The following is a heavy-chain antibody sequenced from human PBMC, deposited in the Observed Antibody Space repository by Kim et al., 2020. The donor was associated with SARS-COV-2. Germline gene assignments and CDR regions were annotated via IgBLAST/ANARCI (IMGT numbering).Heavy chain of an antibody. J-gene: IGHJ2*01. D-gene: IGHD6-19*01. CDR3: ARGGWSNWYFDL. CDR2: INHGGST. Sequence: SETLSLTCAVYGGSFSGYYWSWIRQPPGKGLEWIGEINHGGSTNYNPSLKSRVTISVDTSKNQISLKLSSVTAADTAVYYCARGGWSNWYFDLWGRGTLVTVSS. V-gene: IGHV4-34*01. CDR1: GGSFSGYY.